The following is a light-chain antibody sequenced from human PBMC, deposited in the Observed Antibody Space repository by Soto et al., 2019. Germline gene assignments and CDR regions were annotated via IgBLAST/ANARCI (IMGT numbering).Light chain of an antibody. CDR1: HSITNW. CDR3: QPYNNN. J-gene: IGKJ2*01. V-gene: IGKV1-5*01. CDR2: DVS. Sequence: DIPMTQSPSTLSASVGDIVTITCRASHSITNWLAWYQQKPGKAPKVLIYDVSTLGSGVPSRFSGSGSVTEFTLTISSLQPDEFATYYCQPYNNNFGQGTKVDI.